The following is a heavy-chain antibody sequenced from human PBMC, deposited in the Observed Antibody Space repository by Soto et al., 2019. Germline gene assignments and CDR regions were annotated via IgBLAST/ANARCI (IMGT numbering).Heavy chain of an antibody. CDR2: INPSGGST. D-gene: IGHD2-15*01. CDR1: GYTFTSYY. V-gene: IGHV1-46*03. J-gene: IGHJ3*02. CDR3: ASGYCSGGSCNQAAFDI. Sequence: QVQLVQCGAEVKKPGASVKVSCKASGYTFTSYYMHWVRQAPGQGLEWMGIINPSGGSTSYAQKFQGRVTMTRDTSTSTVYMELSSLRSEDTAVYYCASGYCSGGSCNQAAFDIWGQGTMVTVSS.